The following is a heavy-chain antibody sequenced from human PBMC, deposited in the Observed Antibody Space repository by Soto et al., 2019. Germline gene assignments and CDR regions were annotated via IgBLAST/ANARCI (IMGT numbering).Heavy chain of an antibody. V-gene: IGHV1-69*01. Sequence: QVQLVQSGAEVKKPGSSVKVSCTASGGTFSSYAISWVRQAPGQGLEWMGGIIPISDTTNYAQKFQGRVTITADESTRTAYMELSSLRSEDTAVYYCARSQGSSTSLEIYYYYCYGMDVWGQGTTVTVSS. CDR2: IIPISDTT. D-gene: IGHD2-2*01. CDR3: ARSQGSSTSLEIYYYYCYGMDV. CDR1: GGTFSSYA. J-gene: IGHJ6*02.